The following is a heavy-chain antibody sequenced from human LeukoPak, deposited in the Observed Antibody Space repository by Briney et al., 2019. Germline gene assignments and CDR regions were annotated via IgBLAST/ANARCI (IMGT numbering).Heavy chain of an antibody. V-gene: IGHV3-15*01. Sequence: GGSLRLSCAASGFTFSNAWMNWVRQAPGKGLEGVGRIKSKTDGGTTDNAATVKGRFTISRDDSKSTLFLQMNSLKTEDTAVYYCTTAYSTGWYAWGPGTLVTVSS. J-gene: IGHJ5*02. CDR2: IKSKTDGGTT. CDR1: GFTFSNAW. CDR3: TTAYSTGWYA. D-gene: IGHD6-19*01.